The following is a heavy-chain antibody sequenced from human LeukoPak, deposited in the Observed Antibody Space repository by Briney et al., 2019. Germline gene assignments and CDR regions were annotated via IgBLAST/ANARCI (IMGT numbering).Heavy chain of an antibody. J-gene: IGHJ6*02. CDR3: AREDIVVVPAAANYYYGMDV. V-gene: IGHV1-69*01. CDR1: GGTFNIYA. CDR2: IIPILGTA. Sequence: SVTVSFTASGGTFNIYAISWVRQAPGQGLEWMGGIIPILGTANYAQKFQGRVTITADESTSTAYMELSSLRSEDTAVYYCAREDIVVVPAAANYYYGMDVWGQGTTVTVSS. D-gene: IGHD2-2*01.